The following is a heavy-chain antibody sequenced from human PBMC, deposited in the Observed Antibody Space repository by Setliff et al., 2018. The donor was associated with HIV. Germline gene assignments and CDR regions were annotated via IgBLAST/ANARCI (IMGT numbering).Heavy chain of an antibody. D-gene: IGHD2-8*01. J-gene: IGHJ3*02. Sequence: ASVKVSCKASGYTFTGYFLHWVRQAPGQGLEWMGRIIPNSGGTNCAQKFQGRVTMTRDASISTAYMELSRLRSDDTAVYYCASKVYCTNGVCLDAFDIWGQGTMVTVSS. CDR1: GYTFTGYF. V-gene: IGHV1-2*06. CDR3: ASKVYCTNGVCLDAFDI. CDR2: IIPNSGGT.